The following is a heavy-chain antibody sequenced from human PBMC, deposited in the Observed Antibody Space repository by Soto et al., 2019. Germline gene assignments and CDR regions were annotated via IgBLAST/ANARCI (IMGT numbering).Heavy chain of an antibody. CDR3: ARGLGSSSRNNWFDP. J-gene: IGHJ5*02. V-gene: IGHV4-34*01. CDR1: GGSFSGYY. Sequence: PSETLSLTCAVYGGSFSGYYWSWIRQPPGRGLGWIGEINHSGSTNYNPSLKSRVTISVDTSKNQFSLKLSSVTAADTAVYYCARGLGSSSRNNWFDPWGQGTLVTVSS. D-gene: IGHD6-6*01. CDR2: INHSGST.